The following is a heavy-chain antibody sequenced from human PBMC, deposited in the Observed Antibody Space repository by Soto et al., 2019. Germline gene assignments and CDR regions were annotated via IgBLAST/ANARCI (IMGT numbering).Heavy chain of an antibody. V-gene: IGHV3-33*01. J-gene: IGHJ4*02. D-gene: IGHD3-10*01. CDR2: IWCDGSNK. Sequence: QVQLVESGGGVVQPGRSLRLSCAASGFTFSSYGMHWVRQAPGKGLEWVAVIWCDGSNKYYADSVKGRFTISRDNSKKTLYLQMNSLRAQDTDVYYCARDLDYYGSGPLNYWGQGTLVTVSS. CDR3: ARDLDYYGSGPLNY. CDR1: GFTFSSYG.